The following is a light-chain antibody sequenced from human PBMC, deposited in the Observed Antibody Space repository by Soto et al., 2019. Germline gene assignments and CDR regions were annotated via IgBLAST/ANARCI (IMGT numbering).Light chain of an antibody. CDR2: WAS. J-gene: IGKJ1*01. V-gene: IGKV4-1*01. Sequence: DIVMTQSPDSLAVSLGERATINCKSSQSILYSSDNRNYLAWYQQKPGHPPKLLIYWASTRESGVPDRFSGSGSGTDFTLTISSLQAEDVAVYYCQQYYSVPPWTFGQGTKVEIK. CDR3: QQYYSVPPWT. CDR1: QSILYSSDNRNY.